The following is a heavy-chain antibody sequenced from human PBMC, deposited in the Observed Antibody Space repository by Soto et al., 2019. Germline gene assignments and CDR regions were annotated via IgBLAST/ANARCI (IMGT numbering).Heavy chain of an antibody. Sequence: EVQLVESGGGLVQPGGSLILSCAASGFTFSSYSMNWVRQAPGKGLEWVSYISSSSSTIYYADSVKGRFTISRDNAKNSLYLQMNSLRDEDTAVYYCARDQTYCGGDCYSGQPDIWGQGTMVTVSS. J-gene: IGHJ3*02. D-gene: IGHD2-21*02. V-gene: IGHV3-48*02. CDR1: GFTFSSYS. CDR3: ARDQTYCGGDCYSGQPDI. CDR2: ISSSSSTI.